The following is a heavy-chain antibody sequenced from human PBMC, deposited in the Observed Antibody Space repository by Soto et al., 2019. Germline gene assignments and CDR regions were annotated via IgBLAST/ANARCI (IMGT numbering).Heavy chain of an antibody. Sequence: EVHLVESGGGLVQPGGSLRLSCAASGFTVSSKYMSWVRQAPGKGLAWVSLIQSGGPTYYADSVKGRFTISRDTSENTLHLQMDSLRAEDTAVYYCARDDVLCDGGRCYGVPLVVWGKGTTVTVFS. J-gene: IGHJ6*04. D-gene: IGHD2-15*01. CDR3: ARDDVLCDGGRCYGVPLVV. CDR1: GFTVSSKY. CDR2: IQSGGPT. V-gene: IGHV3-66*01.